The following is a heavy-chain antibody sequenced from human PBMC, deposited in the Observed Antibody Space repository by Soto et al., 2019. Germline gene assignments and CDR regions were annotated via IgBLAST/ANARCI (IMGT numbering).Heavy chain of an antibody. CDR1: GFTFNGYN. D-gene: IGHD1-1*01. V-gene: IGHV3-48*02. CDR3: ARDSNWPSDY. Sequence: EVQLVESGGGLVQPGGSLRLSCAASGFTFNGYNMNWIRQAPGTGLEWVSCIKSDSSGIWYADSVKGRVTMSRDNAKNSLHLQTNSLGEEDTAVYFCARDSNWPSDYWGQGTLVAVSS. J-gene: IGHJ4*02. CDR2: IKSDSSGI.